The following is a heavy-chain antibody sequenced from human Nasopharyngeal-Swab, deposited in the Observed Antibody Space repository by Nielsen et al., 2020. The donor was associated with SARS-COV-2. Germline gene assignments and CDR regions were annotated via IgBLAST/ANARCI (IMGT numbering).Heavy chain of an antibody. V-gene: IGHV3-7*01. Sequence: GGSLRLSCAASGFTFSSYWMSWVRQAPGKGLEWVANIKQDGSEKYYVDSVKGRFTISRDNAKNSLYLQMNSLRAKDTAVYYCARRWDYYDSSGYYYGLSPIDYWGQGTLVTVSS. D-gene: IGHD3-22*01. CDR1: GFTFSSYW. J-gene: IGHJ4*02. CDR2: IKQDGSEK. CDR3: ARRWDYYDSSGYYYGLSPIDY.